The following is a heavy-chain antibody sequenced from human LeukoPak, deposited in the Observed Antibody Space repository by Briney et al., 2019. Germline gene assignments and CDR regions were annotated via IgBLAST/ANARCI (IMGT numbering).Heavy chain of an antibody. J-gene: IGHJ6*03. V-gene: IGHV4-59*12. Sequence: NSSETLSLTCTVSGGSISSYYWSWIRQPPGKGLEWIGYIYYSGSTNYNPSLKSRVTISVDTSKNQFSLKLSSVTAADTAVYYCASQGSAPPGNYMDVWGKGTTVTVSS. CDR2: IYYSGST. D-gene: IGHD6-19*01. CDR3: ASQGSAPPGNYMDV. CDR1: GGSISSYY.